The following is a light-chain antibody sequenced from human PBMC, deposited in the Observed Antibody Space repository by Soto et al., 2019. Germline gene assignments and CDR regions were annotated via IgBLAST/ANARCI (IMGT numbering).Light chain of an antibody. Sequence: QSVLTQPRSVSGSPGQSVTISCTGTNSDVGTYNYVSWYQQHPGKAPKLMIYDVTKRPSGVPDRFSGSKSGNTASLTISGLQAEDEAYYYCCSYAGRYIYVFGNGTKVTV. CDR3: CSYAGRYIYV. J-gene: IGLJ1*01. V-gene: IGLV2-11*01. CDR2: DVT. CDR1: NSDVGTYNY.